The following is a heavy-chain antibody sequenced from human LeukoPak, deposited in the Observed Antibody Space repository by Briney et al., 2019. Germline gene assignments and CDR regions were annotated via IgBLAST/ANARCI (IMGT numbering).Heavy chain of an antibody. D-gene: IGHD2-21*01. V-gene: IGHV1-2*02. CDR1: GGTFSSYA. Sequence: ASVKVSCKASGGTFSSYAISWVRQAPGQGLEWMGWINPNSGGTNYAQKFQGRVTMTRDTSISTAYMELSRLRSDDTAVYYCASVASPGFDPWGQGTLVTVSS. CDR2: INPNSGGT. J-gene: IGHJ5*02. CDR3: ASVASPGFDP.